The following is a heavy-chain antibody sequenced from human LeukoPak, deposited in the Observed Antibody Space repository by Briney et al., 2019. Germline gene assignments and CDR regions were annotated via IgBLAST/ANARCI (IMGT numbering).Heavy chain of an antibody. CDR1: GYTFTNYG. Sequence: GASVKVSCKTSGYTFTNYGITWVRQAPGQGLEWMGWISTYDGNTNYAHKFQGRVTMTTDTSTSTAHMELRSLRSDDTAVYYCDRNPGYSSSWDYFDYWGQGTLVTVSS. CDR3: DRNPGYSSSWDYFDY. J-gene: IGHJ4*02. V-gene: IGHV1-18*01. D-gene: IGHD6-13*01. CDR2: ISTYDGNT.